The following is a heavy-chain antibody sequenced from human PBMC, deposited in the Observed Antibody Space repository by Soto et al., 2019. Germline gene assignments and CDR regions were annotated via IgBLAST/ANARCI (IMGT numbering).Heavy chain of an antibody. Sequence: PGESLKISCKGSGHIFSNYWIGWVRQMPGKGLEWMGIIYPGDSDTRYSPSFQGQITITVDKSINTAYLQWSRLKASDTAIYYCARRTIFGVTISDWFDPWGQGTVVTVSS. V-gene: IGHV5-51*01. J-gene: IGHJ5*02. D-gene: IGHD3-3*01. CDR1: GHIFSNYW. CDR2: IYPGDSDT. CDR3: ARRTIFGVTISDWFDP.